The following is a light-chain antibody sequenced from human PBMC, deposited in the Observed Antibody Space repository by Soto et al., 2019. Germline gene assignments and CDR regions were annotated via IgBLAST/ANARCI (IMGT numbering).Light chain of an antibody. CDR1: QSVSSSY. CDR2: GAS. CDR3: QQRSNWPLT. V-gene: IGKV3D-20*02. J-gene: IGKJ4*01. Sequence: VMTQSPATLSLSKGERATISCRASQSVSSSYLAWYQQKPGQAPRLLLYGASSRATGIPDRFSGSGSGTEFTLTISRLQPEDFAVYYCQQRSNWPLTFGGGTKVDI.